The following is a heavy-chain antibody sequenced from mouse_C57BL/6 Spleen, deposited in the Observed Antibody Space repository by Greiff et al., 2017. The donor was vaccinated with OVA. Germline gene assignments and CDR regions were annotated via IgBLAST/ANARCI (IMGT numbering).Heavy chain of an antibody. D-gene: IGHD1-1*01. J-gene: IGHJ1*03. V-gene: IGHV5-4*01. CDR3: AREVDYYGSGHWYFDV. CDR2: ISDGGSYT. CDR1: GFTFSSYA. Sequence: EVKLMESGGGLVKPGGSLKLSCAASGFTFSSYAMSWVRQTPEKRLEWVATISDGGSYTYYPDNVKGRFTISRDNAKNNLYLQMSHLKSEDTAMYYCAREVDYYGSGHWYFDVWGTGTMVTVSS.